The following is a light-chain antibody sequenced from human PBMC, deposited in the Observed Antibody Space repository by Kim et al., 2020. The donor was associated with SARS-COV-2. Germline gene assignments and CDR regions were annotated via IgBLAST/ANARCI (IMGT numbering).Light chain of an antibody. Sequence: PGGRAATSCSASRSNGSYIAWYQQKPGQDPRLLLNDAADRAAGITARCSGGGGGTEFTLTISSLEHEDFVVDYCRQRINWPLTFGGGTKVDIK. CDR2: DAA. CDR1: RSNGSY. J-gene: IGKJ4*01. V-gene: IGKV3-11*01. CDR3: RQRINWPLT.